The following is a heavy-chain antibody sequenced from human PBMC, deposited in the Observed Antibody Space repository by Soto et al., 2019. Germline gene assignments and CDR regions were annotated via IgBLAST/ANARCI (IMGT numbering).Heavy chain of an antibody. CDR3: ASGKGNYVYGMDV. Sequence: GSLRLSCAASGXTLSSYGVNWVRQAPGKGLELVSYISSVISIIHYADSVKGLFTISRDNAKNSLYLPMNSLRAEDTALYYCASGKGNYVYGMDVWGQGTKVTVSS. J-gene: IGHJ6*02. CDR2: ISSVISII. D-gene: IGHD1-26*01. CDR1: GXTLSSYG. V-gene: IGHV3-48*01.